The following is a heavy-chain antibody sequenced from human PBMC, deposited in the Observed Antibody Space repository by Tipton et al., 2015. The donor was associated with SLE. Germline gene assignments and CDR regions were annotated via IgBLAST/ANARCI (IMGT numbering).Heavy chain of an antibody. D-gene: IGHD2-2*01. V-gene: IGHV3-74*01. CDR2: INGDGSST. Sequence: SLRLSCAASGFTFSRSWMHWVRQAPGKGLVWVSHINGDGSSTRYADSVKGRFTISRGNAKNTLYLQMNSLRAEDTAVYYCARKAVVPAPIRDYYGMDVWGQGTTVTVSS. J-gene: IGHJ6*02. CDR3: ARKAVVPAPIRDYYGMDV. CDR1: GFTFSRSW.